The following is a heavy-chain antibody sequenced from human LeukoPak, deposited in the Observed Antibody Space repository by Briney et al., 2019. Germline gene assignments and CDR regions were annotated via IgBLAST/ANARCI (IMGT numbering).Heavy chain of an antibody. D-gene: IGHD4-17*01. Sequence: PGGSLRLSCAASGFTFSNYDMHWVRQATGKGLEWVSAIDTAGDTYYPGSVKGRFTISRENAKSSLYLQMNSLRAGDTAAYYCARTTVTSGPYWYFDLWGRGTLVTVSS. CDR3: ARTTVTSGPYWYFDL. CDR1: GFTFSNYD. J-gene: IGHJ2*01. V-gene: IGHV3-13*01. CDR2: IDTAGDT.